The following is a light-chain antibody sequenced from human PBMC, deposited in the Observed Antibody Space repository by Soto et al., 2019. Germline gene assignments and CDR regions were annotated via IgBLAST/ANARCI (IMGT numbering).Light chain of an antibody. J-gene: IGKJ5*01. CDR3: QQRSNPIT. CDR2: DAS. CDR1: QSVSSY. V-gene: IGKV3-11*01. Sequence: EIVLTQSPATLSLSPGERATLSCRASQSVSSYLAWYQQKPGQAPRLLIYDASSRATGIPARFSGSGSGTDFTLTISSLEPEDFAVYYCQQRSNPITFGQGTRLEI.